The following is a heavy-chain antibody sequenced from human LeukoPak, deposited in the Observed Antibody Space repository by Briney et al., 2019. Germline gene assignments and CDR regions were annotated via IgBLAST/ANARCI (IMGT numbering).Heavy chain of an antibody. CDR3: ARGLYCGGDCYWFDY. V-gene: IGHV4-61*02. CDR1: GGSISSGSYY. Sequence: SQTLSLTCTVSGGSISSGSYYWSWIRQPAGKGLECIWRIYTSGSTKYNPSLKSRVTISVDTSKNQFSLKLSPVTAADTAVYYCARGLYCGGDCYWFDYWGQGTLVTVSS. D-gene: IGHD2-21*02. CDR2: IYTSGST. J-gene: IGHJ4*02.